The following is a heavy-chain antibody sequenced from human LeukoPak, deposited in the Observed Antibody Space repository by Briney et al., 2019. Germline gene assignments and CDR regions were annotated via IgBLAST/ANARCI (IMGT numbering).Heavy chain of an antibody. Sequence: GASVKVSCKASGYTFTGYYMHWVRQAPGQGLEWMGWINPNSGGTNYAQKFQGRVTMTRDTSISTAYMELSRLRSDDTAVYYCARASPYYYDSSGYYYIWGQGTLVTVSS. CDR2: INPNSGGT. V-gene: IGHV1-2*02. D-gene: IGHD3-22*01. CDR3: ARASPYYYDSSGYYYI. J-gene: IGHJ4*02. CDR1: GYTFTGYY.